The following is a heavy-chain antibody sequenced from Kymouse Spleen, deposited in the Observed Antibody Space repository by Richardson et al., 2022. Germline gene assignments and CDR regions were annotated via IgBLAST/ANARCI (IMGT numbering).Heavy chain of an antibody. CDR2: INHSGST. CDR3: ARGKQQLVPHYYYYGMDV. CDR1: GGSFSGYY. J-gene: IGHJ6*02. Sequence: QVQLQQWGAGLLKPSETLSLTCAVYGGSFSGYYWSWIRQPPGKGLEWIGEINHSGSTNYNPSLKSRVTISVDTSKNQFSLKLSSVTAADTAVYYCARGKQQLVPHYYYYGMDVWGQGTTVTVSS. V-gene: IGHV4-34*01. D-gene: IGHD6-13*01.